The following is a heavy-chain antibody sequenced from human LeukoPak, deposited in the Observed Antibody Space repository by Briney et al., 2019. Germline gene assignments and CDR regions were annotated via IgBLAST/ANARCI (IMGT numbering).Heavy chain of an antibody. CDR2: ISGSGGST. D-gene: IGHD7-27*01. CDR3: AKCHLHWGRGFIDY. V-gene: IGHV3-23*01. J-gene: IGHJ4*02. Sequence: GGSLRLSCAASGFTFSSYAMSWVRQAPGKGLEWVSAISGSGGSTYYADSVKGRFTISRDNSKNTLYLQMNSLRAEDTAVYYCAKCHLHWGRGFIDYWGQGTLVTVSS. CDR1: GFTFSSYA.